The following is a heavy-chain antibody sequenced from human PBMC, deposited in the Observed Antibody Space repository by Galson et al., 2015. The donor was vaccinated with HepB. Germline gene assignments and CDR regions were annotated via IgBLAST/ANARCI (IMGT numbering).Heavy chain of an antibody. CDR2: ISAYNGNT. V-gene: IGHV1-18*04. CDR3: ARGTPLSRIVGATMCFDY. J-gene: IGHJ4*02. D-gene: IGHD1-26*01. CDR1: GYTFTSYG. Sequence: SVKVSCKASGYTFTSYGISWVRQAPGQGLEWMGWISAYNGNTNYAQKLQGRVTMTTDTSTSTAYMELRSLRSDDTAVYYCARGTPLSRIVGATMCFDYWGQGTLVTVSS.